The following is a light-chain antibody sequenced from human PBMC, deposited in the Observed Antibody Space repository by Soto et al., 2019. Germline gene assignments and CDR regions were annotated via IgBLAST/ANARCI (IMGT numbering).Light chain of an antibody. Sequence: QSALTQPRSVSGSPGQSVTISCTGTRSDIGGYNFVSWYQQHPGQAPKLLLHEVTNRPSGVSNRFSGSKSGNTASLTISGLRPEDEADYYCSSYTTLITVVFGGGTKLTVL. CDR2: EVT. J-gene: IGLJ3*02. CDR3: SSYTTLITVV. CDR1: RSDIGGYNF. V-gene: IGLV2-14*01.